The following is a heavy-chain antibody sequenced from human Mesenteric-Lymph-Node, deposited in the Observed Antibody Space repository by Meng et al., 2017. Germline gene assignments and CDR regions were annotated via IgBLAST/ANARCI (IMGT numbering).Heavy chain of an antibody. Sequence: QLTLRLRGRAPVMPSGPPALPFTVSGGSISSSGYYWDSVRQPPGRGLDWIGAIYQSGSTSYNPSLQSRVTMFVDTSKNQFSLMLTSVTATDTAVYYCARRRGGSGRDCWGQGTLVTVSS. V-gene: IGHV4-39*01. CDR3: ARRRGGSGRDC. CDR2: IYQSGST. J-gene: IGHJ4*02. CDR1: GGSISSSGYY. D-gene: IGHD3-10*01.